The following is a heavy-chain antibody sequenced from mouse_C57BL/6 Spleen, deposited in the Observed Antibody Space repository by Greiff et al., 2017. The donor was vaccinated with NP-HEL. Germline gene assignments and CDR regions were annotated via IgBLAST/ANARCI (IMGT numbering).Heavy chain of an antibody. CDR3: ARRQRYFDY. Sequence: QVQLQQPGAELVKPGASVKLSCKASGYTFTSYWMQWVKQRPGQGLEWIGEIDPSDSYTNYNQKLKGKATLTVDTSSSTAYMQLSSLTSEDSAVYYCARRQRYFDYWGQGTTLTVSS. V-gene: IGHV1-50*01. CDR1: GYTFTSYW. CDR2: IDPSDSYT. J-gene: IGHJ2*01.